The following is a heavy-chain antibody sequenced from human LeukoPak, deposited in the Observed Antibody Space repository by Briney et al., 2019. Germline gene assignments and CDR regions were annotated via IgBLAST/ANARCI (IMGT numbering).Heavy chain of an antibody. J-gene: IGHJ4*02. CDR2: INPTNEKT. CDR1: GFTFRNYG. Sequence: ASVKVSCKASGFTFRNYGMHWVRQAPGQRLEWMGWINPTNEKTKYSEKFQGRVTISRDTGASTVYMELSSLRSEDTAVYYCARYGDYVSFDYWGQGTLVTVSS. V-gene: IGHV1-3*01. CDR3: ARYGDYVSFDY. D-gene: IGHD4-17*01.